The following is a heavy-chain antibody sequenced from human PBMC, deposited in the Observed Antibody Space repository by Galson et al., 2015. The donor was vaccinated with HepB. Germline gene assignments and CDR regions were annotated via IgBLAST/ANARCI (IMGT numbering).Heavy chain of an antibody. D-gene: IGHD3-16*02. CDR3: ARVAVVRKDYFDY. J-gene: IGHJ4*02. CDR1: GFIFSDYS. Sequence: SLRLPCAVSGFIFSDYSMSWIRQAPGKGLEWVSYISSSGSTIYYADSVKGRFTISRDNAKNSLYLQMNSLRAEDTAVYYCARVAVVRKDYFDYWGQGTLVTVSS. V-gene: IGHV3-11*01. CDR2: ISSSGSTI.